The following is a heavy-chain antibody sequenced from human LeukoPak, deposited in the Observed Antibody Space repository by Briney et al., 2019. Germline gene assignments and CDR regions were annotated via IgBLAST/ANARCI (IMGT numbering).Heavy chain of an antibody. V-gene: IGHV3-7*01. J-gene: IGHJ4*02. CDR1: GFTFSNYW. CDR2: IKEDGSVK. D-gene: IGHD1-26*01. Sequence: QSGGSLRLSCAASGFTFSNYWMSWVRQAPGKGLEWVANIKEDGSVKYYVDSVKGRFIISRDNAKNSLYLQMNSLRAEDTAMYYCAGEKIGGASYFDAWGQGTLVTVSS. CDR3: AGEKIGGASYFDA.